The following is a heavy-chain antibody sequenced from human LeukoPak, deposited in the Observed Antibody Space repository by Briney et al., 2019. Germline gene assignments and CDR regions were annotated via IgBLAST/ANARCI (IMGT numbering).Heavy chain of an antibody. J-gene: IGHJ4*02. CDR2: INQSGST. D-gene: IGHD2-21*02. CDR3: ARADVVVTALPFDY. V-gene: IGHV4-34*01. Sequence: SETLSLTCAVYGGSFSGYYWTWIRQPPGKGLEWIGEINQSGSTNYNPSLRSRVTISIDTSKNQFSLKLTSVTAADTAVYYCARADVVVTALPFDYWGQGTLVTVSS. CDR1: GGSFSGYY.